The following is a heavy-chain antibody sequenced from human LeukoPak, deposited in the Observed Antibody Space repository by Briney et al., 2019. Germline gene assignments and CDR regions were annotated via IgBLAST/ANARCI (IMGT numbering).Heavy chain of an antibody. D-gene: IGHD5-24*01. V-gene: IGHV3-66*01. Sequence: RGSLRHSCAPSRFTVSSTYMSWVRQAPGKGLEWVSLIYSGCSTYYADSVKGRFTISRDNSKNTLYLQMNSLRAEDTAVYYCASRDKGYYYGMDVWGQRTSGTVSS. J-gene: IGHJ6*02. CDR1: RFTVSSTY. CDR3: ASRDKGYYYGMDV. CDR2: IYSGCST.